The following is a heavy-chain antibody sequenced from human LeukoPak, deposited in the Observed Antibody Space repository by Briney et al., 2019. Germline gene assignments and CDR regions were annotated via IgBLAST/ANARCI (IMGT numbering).Heavy chain of an antibody. CDR1: GFTFSNAW. D-gene: IGHD6-19*01. J-gene: IGHJ4*02. CDR2: IYSGGST. V-gene: IGHV3-66*01. CDR3: ARDFSGWSN. Sequence: GGSLRLSCAASGFTFSNAWMSWARQAPGKGLEWVSVIYSGGSTYYADSVKGRFTISRDNSKNTLYLQMNSLRAEDTAVYYCARDFSGWSNWGQGTLVTVSS.